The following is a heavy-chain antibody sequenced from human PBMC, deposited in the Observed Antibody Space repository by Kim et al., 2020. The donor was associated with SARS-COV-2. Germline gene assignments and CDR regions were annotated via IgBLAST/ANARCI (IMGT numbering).Heavy chain of an antibody. J-gene: IGHJ6*02. CDR3: ARDGRYFYDASGRYNSYYGMGV. CDR2: VFYSGKT. V-gene: IGHV4-31*03. CDR1: GASIDTGTYY. D-gene: IGHD3-22*01. Sequence: SETLSLTCSVSGASIDTGTYYWSWIRQHPGKGLEWIGYVFYSGKTDYNPSLKSRVIISVDTSRNQFSLRLTSVTAADTAVYYCARDGRYFYDASGRYNSYYGMGVWGQGTTVIVSS.